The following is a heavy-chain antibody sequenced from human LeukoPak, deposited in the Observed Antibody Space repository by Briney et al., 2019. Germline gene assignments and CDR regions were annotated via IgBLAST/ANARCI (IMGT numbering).Heavy chain of an antibody. V-gene: IGHV1-46*01. CDR3: ARGRISRGYFDY. D-gene: IGHD2/OR15-2a*01. J-gene: IGHJ4*02. CDR1: GYTFTSYY. Sequence: ASVKVSCKASGYTFTSYYMHWVRQAPGQGLEWMGIINPSGGSTSYAQKFQGRVTMTRDMSTSTVYTELSSLRSEDTAVYYCARGRISRGYFDYWGQGTLVTVSS. CDR2: INPSGGST.